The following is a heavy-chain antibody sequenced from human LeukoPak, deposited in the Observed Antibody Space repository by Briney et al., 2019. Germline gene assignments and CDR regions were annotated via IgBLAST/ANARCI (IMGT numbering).Heavy chain of an antibody. Sequence: SETLSLTXAVSGYPLNNGYYWGWIRQPPGKGLEWIGSIYYSGNTYDNPSLKSRVTISLDTSKNQFSLRLSSVTASDTAVYYCARHRLFDTTGYYYDFDYWGQGTLVTVSS. D-gene: IGHD3-22*01. CDR1: GYPLNNGYY. J-gene: IGHJ4*02. CDR2: IYYSGNT. V-gene: IGHV4-38-2*01. CDR3: ARHRLFDTTGYYYDFDY.